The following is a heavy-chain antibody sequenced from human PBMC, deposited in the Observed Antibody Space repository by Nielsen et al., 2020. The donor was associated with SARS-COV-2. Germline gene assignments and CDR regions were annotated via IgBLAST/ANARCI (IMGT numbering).Heavy chain of an antibody. CDR2: ISRDASDT. CDR3: ARDCGVSCHWFNP. D-gene: IGHD2-2*01. V-gene: IGHV3-30*03. CDR1: GFTFSDYG. J-gene: IGHJ5*02. Sequence: GESLKISCAASGFTFSDYGIHWVRQAPGKGLEWMAIISRDASDTFYPDSVKGRFTISRDNAKNSVYLQLNSLRAEDTAVYYCARDCGVSCHWFNPWGQGTLVTVSS.